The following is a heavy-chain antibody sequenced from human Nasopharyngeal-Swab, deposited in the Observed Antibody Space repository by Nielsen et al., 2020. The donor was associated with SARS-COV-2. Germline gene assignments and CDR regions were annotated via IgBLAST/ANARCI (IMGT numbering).Heavy chain of an antibody. V-gene: IGHV3-23*03. D-gene: IGHD3-3*01. Sequence: GESLKISCTASGFNLRSYVMTWVRQPPGKGLEWVSVTYSDGLTTYYGDSVKGRFTISRDNSKNTLFLQMHSLRAEDTAVYYCAKAKGDLWSGYSTGHYFDHWGQGTHVTVSA. CDR3: AKAKGDLWSGYSTGHYFDH. J-gene: IGHJ4*02. CDR2: TYSDGLTT. CDR1: GFNLRSYV.